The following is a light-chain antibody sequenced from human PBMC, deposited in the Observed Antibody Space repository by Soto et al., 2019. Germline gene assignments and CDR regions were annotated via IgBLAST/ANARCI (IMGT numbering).Light chain of an antibody. CDR1: KLGDKY. Sequence: SYELTQPPSVSVSPGPTASITCSGDKLGDKYASWYQQKPGQSPVLVIYQDSKRPSGIPERFSGSNSGNTATLTISGTQAMDEADYYCQAWDSSTGVFGTGTKVTVL. V-gene: IGLV3-1*01. CDR2: QDS. CDR3: QAWDSSTGV. J-gene: IGLJ1*01.